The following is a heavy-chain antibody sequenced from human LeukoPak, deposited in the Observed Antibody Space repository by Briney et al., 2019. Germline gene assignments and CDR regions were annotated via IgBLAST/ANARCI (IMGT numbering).Heavy chain of an antibody. CDR3: ARARNPIAAAGTWGLGYFDY. CDR2: IYYSGST. CDR1: GGSISSGGYY. J-gene: IGHJ4*02. Sequence: PSQTLSLTCTVSGGSISSGGYYWSWIRQHPGKGLEWIGYIYYSGSTYYNPSLKSRVTISVDTSKNQFSLKLSSVTAADTAVYYCARARNPIAAAGTWGLGYFDYWGQGTLVTVSS. D-gene: IGHD6-13*01. V-gene: IGHV4-31*03.